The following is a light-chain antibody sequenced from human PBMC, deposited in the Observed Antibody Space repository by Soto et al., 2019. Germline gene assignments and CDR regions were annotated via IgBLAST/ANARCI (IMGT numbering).Light chain of an antibody. V-gene: IGKV3-20*01. CDR1: QSINNNF. CDR3: QQYTIAPRT. J-gene: IGKJ1*01. Sequence: EIVLTQSPGTLSLSPGETATLSCRASQSINNNFLAWHQQRPGQAPRLLIFRASNRASGIPDRFRGSGSGTDFTLTIARLEPEDFAVYYCQQYTIAPRTFGQGTKVEIK. CDR2: RAS.